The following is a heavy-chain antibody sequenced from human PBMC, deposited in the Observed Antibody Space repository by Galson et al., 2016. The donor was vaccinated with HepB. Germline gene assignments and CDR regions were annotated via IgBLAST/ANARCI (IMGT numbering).Heavy chain of an antibody. CDR2: INGDSGYT. CDR3: AKDLGDRFITVYYYMDV. J-gene: IGHJ6*03. CDR1: GFTFSSFA. Sequence: SLRLSCAASGFTFSSFAMAWVRQAPGKGLEWVSAINGDSGYTYYADSVKGRFTISGDNSQNTLYLQMNSLRAEDTAVYYCAKDLGDRFITVYYYMDVWGKGTTVTVSS. V-gene: IGHV3-23*01. D-gene: IGHD1-20*01.